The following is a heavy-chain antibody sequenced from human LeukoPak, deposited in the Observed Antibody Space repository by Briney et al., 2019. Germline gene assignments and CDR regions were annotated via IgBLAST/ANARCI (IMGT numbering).Heavy chain of an antibody. D-gene: IGHD5-24*01. CDR3: AREGDERYGGGFDY. V-gene: IGHV3-21*01. CDR1: GFTFSSYS. Sequence: GGSLRLSCAASGFTFSSYSMNWVRQAPGKGLEWVSSISSSSNYIYYADSVKGRFTISRDNAKNSLYLQKNSLRAEDTAVYYCAREGDERYGGGFDYWGQGTLVTVSS. J-gene: IGHJ4*02. CDR2: ISSSSNYI.